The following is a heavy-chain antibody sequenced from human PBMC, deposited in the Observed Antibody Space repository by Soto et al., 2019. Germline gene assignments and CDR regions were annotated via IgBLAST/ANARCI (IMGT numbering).Heavy chain of an antibody. CDR3: ARDRGEYTSSWFWYFSH. CDR1: GGSISSFN. V-gene: IGHV4-4*07. D-gene: IGHD6-13*01. Sequence: SSETQSLTYSVSGGSISSFNGHWVRKPAGKGPEWVGRLNIAGTINYNPSLKSRITMSMDTSKNQISLHLRSVTAADTAIYYCARDRGEYTSSWFWYFSHWGHGTLVTVSS. J-gene: IGHJ2*01. CDR2: LNIAGTI.